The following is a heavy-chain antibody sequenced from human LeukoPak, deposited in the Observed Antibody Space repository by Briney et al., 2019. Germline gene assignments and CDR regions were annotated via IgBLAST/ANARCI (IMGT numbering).Heavy chain of an antibody. J-gene: IGHJ4*02. CDR2: ISGSGGST. CDR3: RGYINEPNYDILTGYQYYFDY. D-gene: IGHD3-9*01. Sequence: GGSLRLSCAASGFTFSSYAMSWVRQAPGKGLEWVSAISGSGGSTYYADSVKGRFTISRDNSKNTLYLQMNSLRAEDTAVYYCRGYINEPNYDILTGYQYYFDYWGQGTLVTVSS. CDR1: GFTFSSYA. V-gene: IGHV3-23*01.